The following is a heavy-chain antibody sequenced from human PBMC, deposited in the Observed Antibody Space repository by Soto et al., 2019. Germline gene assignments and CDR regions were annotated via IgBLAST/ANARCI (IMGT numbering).Heavy chain of an antibody. V-gene: IGHV3-23*01. CDR2: ISASGSGT. J-gene: IGHJ4*02. CDR1: GFTFSNYA. CDR3: AKGDCSGGSCSSQSDY. Sequence: EVQLLESGGGLVQPGGSLRLSCAASGFTFSNYAMSWVRQAPGKGLEWGSSISASGSGTYYADPVKGRFTISRDRSKNTLYLQMNSLRAEDTAVYYCAKGDCSGGSCSSQSDYWGQGTLVTVSS. D-gene: IGHD2-15*01.